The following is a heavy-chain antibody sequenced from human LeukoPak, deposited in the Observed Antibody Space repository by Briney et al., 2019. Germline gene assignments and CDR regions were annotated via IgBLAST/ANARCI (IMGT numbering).Heavy chain of an antibody. CDR1: GGSISSSGYY. CDR3: ARLFSSGWTGRLDY. D-gene: IGHD6-19*01. V-gene: IGHV4-39*01. Sequence: SETLSLTCTVSGGSISSSGYYWGWIRQPPGKGLEWIGSIYYSGSTYYNPSLKSRVTISVDTSKNQFSLKLSPVTAADTAVYYCARLFSSGWTGRLDYWGQGTLVTVSS. J-gene: IGHJ4*02. CDR2: IYYSGST.